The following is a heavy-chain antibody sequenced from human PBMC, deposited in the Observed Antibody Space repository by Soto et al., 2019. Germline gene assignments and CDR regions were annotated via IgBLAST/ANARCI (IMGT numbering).Heavy chain of an antibody. J-gene: IGHJ6*03. D-gene: IGHD6-13*01. V-gene: IGHV3-33*08. CDR3: ARGGGGEQQLVQSYYYYMDV. Sequence: GGSLRLSCAASGFTFSSYGMHWVRQAPGKGLEWVAVIWYDGSNKYYADSVKGRFTISRDNSKNTLYLQMNSLRAEDTAVYYCARGGGGEQQLVQSYYYYMDVWGKGTTVTVSS. CDR2: IWYDGSNK. CDR1: GFTFSSYG.